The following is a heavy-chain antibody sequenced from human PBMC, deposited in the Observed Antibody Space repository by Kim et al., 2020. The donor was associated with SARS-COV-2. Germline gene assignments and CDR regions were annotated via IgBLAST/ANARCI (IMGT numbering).Heavy chain of an antibody. D-gene: IGHD3-22*01. J-gene: IGHJ4*02. CDR2: ISYDGSNK. V-gene: IGHV3-30*04. CDR3: ARDYYDSSGYLDY. CDR1: GFTFSSYA. Sequence: GGSLRLSCAASGFTFSSYAMHWVRQAPGKGLEWVAVISYDGSNKYYADSVKGRFTISRDNSKNTLYLQMNSLRAEDTAVYYCARDYYDSSGYLDYWGQGTLVTVSS.